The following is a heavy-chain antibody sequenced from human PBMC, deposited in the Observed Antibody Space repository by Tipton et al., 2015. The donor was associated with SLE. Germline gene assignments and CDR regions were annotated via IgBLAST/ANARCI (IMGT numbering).Heavy chain of an antibody. J-gene: IGHJ3*02. D-gene: IGHD2-15*01. CDR2: IYHSGST. CDR1: GGSISSHY. V-gene: IGHV4-59*11. Sequence: LRLSCTVSGGSISSHYWSWIRQPPGKGLEWIGYIYHSGSTNYNPSLKSRVTISVDTSKNQFSLKLSSVTAADTAVYYCARPVLGYCSGGSCYFDAFDIWGQGTMVTVSS. CDR3: ARPVLGYCSGGSCYFDAFDI.